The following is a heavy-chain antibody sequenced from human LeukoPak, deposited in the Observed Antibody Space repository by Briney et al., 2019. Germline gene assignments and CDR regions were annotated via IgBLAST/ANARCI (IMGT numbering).Heavy chain of an antibody. Sequence: GGSLRLSCAASGFTFSDYYMSWIRQAPGKGLEWVSYISSSGSTIYYADSVKGRFTISRDNAKNSLYLQMNSLRAEDTAVYYCAASPVGTTMGYYYYYMDVWGKGTTVTVSS. CDR3: AASPVGTTMGYYYYYMDV. CDR2: ISSSGSTI. J-gene: IGHJ6*03. V-gene: IGHV3-11*04. D-gene: IGHD1-7*01. CDR1: GFTFSDYY.